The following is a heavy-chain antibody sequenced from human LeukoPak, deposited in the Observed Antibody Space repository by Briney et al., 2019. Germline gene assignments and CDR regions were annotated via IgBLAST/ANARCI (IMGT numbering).Heavy chain of an antibody. CDR3: AKVSGSSSWYLFDP. D-gene: IGHD6-13*01. J-gene: IGHJ5*02. CDR1: GLTFSRHG. CDR2: IRYDGGNK. Sequence: PGGSLRLSCAASGLTFSRHGMHWVRQAPGKGLEWVAFIRYDGGNKYYADSVKGRFTISRDNSKNTLYLQMNSLRAEDTAVYYCAKVSGSSSWYLFDPWGQGTLVTVSS. V-gene: IGHV3-30*02.